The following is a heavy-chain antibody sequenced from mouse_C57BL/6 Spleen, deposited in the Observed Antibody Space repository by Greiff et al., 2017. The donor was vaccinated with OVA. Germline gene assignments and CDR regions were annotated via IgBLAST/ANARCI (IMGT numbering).Heavy chain of an antibody. CDR2: ISYDGSN. V-gene: IGHV3-6*01. Sequence: VQLQQSGPGLVKPSQSLSLTCSVTGYSFTSGYYWNWIRQFPGNKLEWMGYISYDGSNNYNPSLKNRISITRDTSKNQFFLKLNSVTTEDTATYYCASPLAMDYWGQGTSVTVSS. J-gene: IGHJ4*01. CDR3: ASPLAMDY. CDR1: GYSFTSGYY.